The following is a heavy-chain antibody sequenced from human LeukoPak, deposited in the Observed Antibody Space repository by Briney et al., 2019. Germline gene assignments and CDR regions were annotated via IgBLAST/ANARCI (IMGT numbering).Heavy chain of an antibody. D-gene: IGHD5-24*01. CDR2: INWNGGST. J-gene: IGHJ3*02. Sequence: PGGSLRLSCAASGFTFDDYGMSGVRQAPGKGLEWVSGINWNGGSTGYADSVKGRFTISRDNAKNSLYLQMNSLRAEDTALYYCARVRNGYSYDAFDIWGQGTMVTVSS. V-gene: IGHV3-20*04. CDR3: ARVRNGYSYDAFDI. CDR1: GFTFDDYG.